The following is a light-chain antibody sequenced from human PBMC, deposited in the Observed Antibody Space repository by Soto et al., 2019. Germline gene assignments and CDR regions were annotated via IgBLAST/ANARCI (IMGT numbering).Light chain of an antibody. CDR1: TTDVGGYNY. J-gene: IGLJ3*02. Sequence: QSALTQPPSASGSPGQSVTFSCTGTTTDVGGYNYVSWYQQHPGKAPKLIIYDVTKRPSGVPDRFSGSKSGNTASLTISGLQVEDEADYYCCSYAGTYSWVFGGGTKLTVL. CDR2: DVT. V-gene: IGLV2-11*01. CDR3: CSYAGTYSWV.